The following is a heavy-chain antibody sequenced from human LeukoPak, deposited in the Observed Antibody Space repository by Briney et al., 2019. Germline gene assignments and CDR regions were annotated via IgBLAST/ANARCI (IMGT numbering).Heavy chain of an antibody. Sequence: ASVKVSCKASGYTFTSYYMHWVRQAPGQGLEWMGIINPSGGSTSYAQKLQGRVTMTRDMSTSTVYMELSSLRSEDTAVYYCARGPNTVITYDYWGQGTLVTVSS. CDR2: INPSGGST. CDR3: ARGPNTVITYDY. CDR1: GYTFTSYY. V-gene: IGHV1-46*01. J-gene: IGHJ4*02. D-gene: IGHD4-11*01.